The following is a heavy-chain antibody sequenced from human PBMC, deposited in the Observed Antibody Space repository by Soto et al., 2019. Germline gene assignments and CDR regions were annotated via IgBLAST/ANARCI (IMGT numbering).Heavy chain of an antibody. J-gene: IGHJ4*02. D-gene: IGHD6-19*01. CDR2: IYHSGST. CDR3: ARLDSSGWYFD. V-gene: IGHV4-4*02. CDR1: GGSISSSNW. Sequence: QVQLQESGPGLVKPSGTLSLTCAVSGGSISSSNWWSWVRQPPGKGLEWIGEIYHSGSTNYNPSLKSRVTRSVDKSKDQCSLKLSSVTAADTDVYYCARLDSSGWYFDWGQGTLVTVSS.